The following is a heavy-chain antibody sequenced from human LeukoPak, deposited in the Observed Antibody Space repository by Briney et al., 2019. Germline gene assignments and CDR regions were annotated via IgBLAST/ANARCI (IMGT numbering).Heavy chain of an antibody. V-gene: IGHV4-39*07. D-gene: IGHD3-10*01. CDR1: GGSLSSSHYY. CDR3: ARVSLVRGAPDYYFDY. CDR2: IYYSGST. J-gene: IGHJ4*02. Sequence: SETLSLTCTVSGGSLSSSHYYWGWIRQPPGKGLEWIASIYYSGSTYYNPSLKSRVIISVDTSNNQFSLKLTSVTAADTAVYYCARVSLVRGAPDYYFDYWGQGTLVTVSS.